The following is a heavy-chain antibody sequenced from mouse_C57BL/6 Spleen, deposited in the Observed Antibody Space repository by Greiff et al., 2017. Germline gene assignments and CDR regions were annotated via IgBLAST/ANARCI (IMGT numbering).Heavy chain of an antibody. CDR2: FHPNSGST. J-gene: IGHJ3*01. CDR1: GYTFTSYC. CDR3: ARGTGPFAY. D-gene: IGHD4-1*01. Sequence: VQLQQPGAELVKPGASVKLSCKASGYTFTSYCMHWVKQRPGQSLEWIGMFHPNSGSTNYNEKFKNKATLTVDKSSSTAYMQLSSLTSEDSAVYYGARGTGPFAYWGQGTLVTVSA. V-gene: IGHV1-64*01.